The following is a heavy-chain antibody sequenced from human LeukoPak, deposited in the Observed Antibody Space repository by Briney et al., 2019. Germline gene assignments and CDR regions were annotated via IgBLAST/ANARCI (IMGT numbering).Heavy chain of an antibody. Sequence: SETLSLTCTVSGGSISSYYWSWIRQPPGKGLEWIGYIYYSGSTNYNPSLKSRVTISVDTSKNQFSLKLSSVTAADTAVYYCAKVSLLGAFDYWGQGTLVTVSS. CDR2: IYYSGST. J-gene: IGHJ4*02. CDR3: AKVSLLGAFDY. V-gene: IGHV4-59*01. CDR1: GGSISSYY. D-gene: IGHD2-15*01.